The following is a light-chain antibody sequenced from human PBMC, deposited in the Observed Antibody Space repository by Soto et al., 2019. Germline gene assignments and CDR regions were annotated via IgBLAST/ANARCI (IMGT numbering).Light chain of an antibody. CDR1: QSVDSY. CDR2: GAS. J-gene: IGKJ5*01. Sequence: EIVLTQSPASLSLSPGERATLCCRASQSVDSYLVWYQQKPGQAPRLLIFGASNRATGIPARFSGSGSGTDFTLTINSLEPDDFAVYYCQQRDSWPITFGQGTRLEIK. CDR3: QQRDSWPIT. V-gene: IGKV3-11*01.